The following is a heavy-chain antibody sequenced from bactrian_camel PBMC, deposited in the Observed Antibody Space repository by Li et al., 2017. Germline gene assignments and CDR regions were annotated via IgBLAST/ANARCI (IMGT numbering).Heavy chain of an antibody. J-gene: IGHJ4*01. CDR2: IAIGGAT. CDR1: SSISGNKC. V-gene: IGHV3S53*01. CDR3: AVDGWYHCSRRYTPRDVSASNH. D-gene: IGHD3*01. Sequence: HVQLVESGGGSVQAGGSLGLSCVASSSISGNKCVAWFRQAPGKEREGVAAIAIGGATTYSDSVIGRFTISRDNDKNTLYLQMYSLRPEDSATYYCAVDGWYHCSRRYTPRDVSASNHWGRGTQVTVS.